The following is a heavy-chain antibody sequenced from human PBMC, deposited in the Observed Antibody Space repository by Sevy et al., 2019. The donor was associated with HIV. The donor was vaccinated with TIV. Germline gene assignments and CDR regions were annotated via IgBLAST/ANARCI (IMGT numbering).Heavy chain of an antibody. CDR1: GFTFSSYA. CDR3: AKDARLWFGELSVFDY. Sequence: GGSLRLTCAASGFTFSSYAMSWVRQAPGKGLEWVSAISGSGGSTYYADSVKGRFTISRDNSKNTLYLQMNSLRAEDTAVYYCAKDARLWFGELSVFDYWGQGTLVTVSS. CDR2: ISGSGGST. J-gene: IGHJ4*02. V-gene: IGHV3-23*01. D-gene: IGHD3-10*01.